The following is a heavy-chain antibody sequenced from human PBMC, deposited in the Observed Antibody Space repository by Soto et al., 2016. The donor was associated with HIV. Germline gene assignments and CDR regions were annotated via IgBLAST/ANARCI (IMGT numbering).Heavy chain of an antibody. V-gene: IGHV3-23*01. Sequence: EVQLLESGGGLVQPGGSLRLSCAASGFTFSSYAMSWVRQAPGKGLEWVSVISGSGGSIYYADSVKGRFTISRDNSKNTLYLQMNSLRADDTAVYYCAKAWDIVVVVSGMGYWGQGTLVTVSS. CDR1: GFTFSSYA. J-gene: IGHJ4*02. CDR2: ISGSGGSI. CDR3: AKAWDIVVVVSGMGY. D-gene: IGHD2-15*01.